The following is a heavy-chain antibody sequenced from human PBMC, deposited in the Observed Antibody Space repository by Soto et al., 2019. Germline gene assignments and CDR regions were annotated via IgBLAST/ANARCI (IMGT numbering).Heavy chain of an antibody. V-gene: IGHV3-64*01. CDR1: VFTFSSYA. Sequence: EVQLVESGGVLVQHGGSLSLSCAASVFTFSSYAMHWVRQAPGKGLAYSSAISTDGRIKYYAQSVKGRFTISRDNSKNTMYLQMVSLRAEDMGVYYCARGEINWRIPALMLDYCGQGAQVAVSS. CDR2: ISTDGRIK. CDR3: ARGEINWRIPALMLDY. J-gene: IGHJ4*02. D-gene: IGHD1-1*01.